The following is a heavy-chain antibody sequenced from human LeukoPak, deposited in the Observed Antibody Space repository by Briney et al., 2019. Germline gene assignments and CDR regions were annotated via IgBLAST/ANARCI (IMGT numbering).Heavy chain of an antibody. CDR2: NYHSGST. Sequence: SGTLSLTCAVSGGSISGTNWWSWVRQPPGKGLEWIGENYHSGSTNYNPSLKSRVTISVDKSKNQFSLKLTSVTAADTAVYYCARNYGDNNFDYWGQGTLVTVSS. CDR1: GGSISGTNW. D-gene: IGHD4-17*01. J-gene: IGHJ4*02. V-gene: IGHV4-4*02. CDR3: ARNYGDNNFDY.